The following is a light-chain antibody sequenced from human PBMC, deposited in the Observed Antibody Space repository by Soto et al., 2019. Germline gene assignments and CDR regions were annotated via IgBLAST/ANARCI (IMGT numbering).Light chain of an antibody. V-gene: IGLV2-11*01. CDR3: CSYAGRYTLVI. CDR1: SSDVGDYDY. Sequence: QSVLTQPRSVSGSPGQSVTISCSGTSSDVGDYDYVSWYQQHPGKAPKLMIFGVTKRPSGVPDRFSGSKSGNTASLTISGLQADDEADYYCCSYAGRYTLVIFGGGTKLTVL. CDR2: GVT. J-gene: IGLJ2*01.